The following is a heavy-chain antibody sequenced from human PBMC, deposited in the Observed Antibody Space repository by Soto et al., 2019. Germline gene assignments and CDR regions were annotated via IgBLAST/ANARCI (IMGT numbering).Heavy chain of an antibody. CDR2: IYYSGST. D-gene: IGHD1-7*01. J-gene: IGHJ6*02. CDR1: GGSISSYY. CDR3: ARDGNSGTRDFYYGMDV. Sequence: PSETLSLTCTVSGGSISSYYWNWIRQPPGKGLEWIGYIYYSGSTNYNPSLKSRVTISVDTSKNQFSLKLSSVTAADTAVYYCARDGNSGTRDFYYGMDVWGQGTTVTVSS. V-gene: IGHV4-59*01.